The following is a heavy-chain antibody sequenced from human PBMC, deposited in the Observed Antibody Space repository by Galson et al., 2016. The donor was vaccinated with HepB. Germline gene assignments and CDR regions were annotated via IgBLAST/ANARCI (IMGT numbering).Heavy chain of an antibody. CDR1: GFTFSNYA. CDR3: ARDRGFYSSTWD. D-gene: IGHD2-2*01. J-gene: IGHJ4*02. V-gene: IGHV3-23*01. Sequence: SLRLSCAASGFTFSNYAMSWVRPAPGKGLEWVSGISGTGGTTYSADSVKGRFTISRDNSKDTLYLQMISLRAEDTAVYYCARDRGFYSSTWDWGQGTLVTVSS. CDR2: ISGTGGTT.